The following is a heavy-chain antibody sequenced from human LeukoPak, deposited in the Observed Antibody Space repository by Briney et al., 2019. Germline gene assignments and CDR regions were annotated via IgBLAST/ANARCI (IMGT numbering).Heavy chain of an antibody. CDR2: ISYDGSNK. V-gene: IGHV3-30*03. J-gene: IGHJ4*02. CDR1: GFTFSSYG. CDR3: ARDRRFGEGGFDY. Sequence: GGTLRLSCAASGFTFSSYGMHWVRQAPGKGLEWVAVISYDGSNKYYADSVKGRFTISRDNSKNTLYLQMNSLRAEDTAVYYCARDRRFGEGGFDYWGQGTLVTVSS. D-gene: IGHD3-10*01.